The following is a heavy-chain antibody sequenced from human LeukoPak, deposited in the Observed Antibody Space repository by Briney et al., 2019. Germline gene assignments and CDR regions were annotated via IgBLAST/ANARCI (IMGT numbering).Heavy chain of an antibody. D-gene: IGHD1-1*01. Sequence: ASVKVSCKASGYTFTGYYMHWVRQAPGQGLEWMGWINPNSGGTNYAQKFQGRVTMTRDTSISTAYMELSRLRSDDTAVYYCARVHKLERFLYYYYYMDVWGKGTTVTVSS. V-gene: IGHV1-2*02. CDR2: INPNSGGT. CDR1: GYTFTGYY. CDR3: ARVHKLERFLYYYYYMDV. J-gene: IGHJ6*03.